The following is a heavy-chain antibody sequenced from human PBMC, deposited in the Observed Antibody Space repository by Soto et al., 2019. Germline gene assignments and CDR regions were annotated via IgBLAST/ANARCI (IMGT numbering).Heavy chain of an antibody. CDR1: GFTFGDYA. CDR3: TRTLTNSGYAEYFLH. D-gene: IGHD1-1*01. J-gene: IGHJ1*01. Sequence: PGGSLRLSCTASGFTFGDYAMSWVRQAPGKGLEWVGFIRSKAYGATTEYAASVKGRFTISRDDSKSIAYLQMNSLKTEDTAVYYCTRTLTNSGYAEYFLHWGQGALVTVSS. CDR2: IRSKAYGATT. V-gene: IGHV3-49*04.